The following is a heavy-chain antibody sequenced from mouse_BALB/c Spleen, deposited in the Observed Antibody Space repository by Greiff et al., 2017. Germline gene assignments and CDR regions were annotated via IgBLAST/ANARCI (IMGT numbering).Heavy chain of an antibody. V-gene: IGHV5-6-5*01. CDR2: ISSGGST. Sequence: EVKLVESGGGLVKPGGSLKLSCAASGFTFSSYAMSWVRQTPEKRLEWVASISSGGSTYYPDSVKGRFTISRDNARNILYLQMSSLRSEDTAMYYCARVWDYYGSSMAMDYWGQGTSVTVSS. CDR1: GFTFSSYA. CDR3: ARVWDYYGSSMAMDY. D-gene: IGHD1-1*01. J-gene: IGHJ4*01.